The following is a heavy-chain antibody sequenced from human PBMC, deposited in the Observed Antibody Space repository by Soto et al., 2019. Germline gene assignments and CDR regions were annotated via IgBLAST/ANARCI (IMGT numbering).Heavy chain of an antibody. CDR3: AKATATGGGAFDI. D-gene: IGHD2-8*02. CDR2: ILVGGST. V-gene: IGHV3-23*01. J-gene: IGHJ3*02. CDR1: GFTFSSYS. Sequence: GGSLRLSCAASGFTFSSYSMNWVRQAPGKGLEWVSTILVGGSTHYPDSVKGRFTISRDNSKNTVFLQMNSLTAGDTAVYYCAKATATGGGAFDIRGQGTMVTVSS.